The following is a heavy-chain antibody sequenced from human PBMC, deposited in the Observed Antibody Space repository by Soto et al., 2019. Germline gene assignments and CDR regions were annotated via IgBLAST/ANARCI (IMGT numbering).Heavy chain of an antibody. V-gene: IGHV1-8*01. Sequence: QVQLVQSGAEVKKPGASVKVSCKASGYTFTSHDINWVRQATGQGLAWMGVMNPNTGDTCYAQKFQGRVTMTRDTSISTASMELSGLRSEDTAVSYCASTHIIRWFGEIYVYGMAVWGPGATMTVSS. CDR2: MNPNTGDT. J-gene: IGHJ6*02. CDR1: GYTFTSHD. CDR3: ASTHIIRWFGEIYVYGMAV. D-gene: IGHD3-10*01.